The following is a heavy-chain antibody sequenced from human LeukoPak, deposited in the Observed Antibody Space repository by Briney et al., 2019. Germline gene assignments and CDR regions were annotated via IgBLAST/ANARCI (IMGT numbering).Heavy chain of an antibody. D-gene: IGHD2-15*01. V-gene: IGHV3-23*01. CDR2: ISGSGGSI. J-gene: IGHJ4*02. CDR3: ARRDCSGGSCYNY. Sequence: GGSLRLSCAASGFTFSSYAMSWVRQAPGKGLEWVSAISGSGGSIYYADSVKGRFTISRDNSKNTLYLQMNSLRAEDTAVYYCARRDCSGGSCYNYWGQGTLVTVSS. CDR1: GFTFSSYA.